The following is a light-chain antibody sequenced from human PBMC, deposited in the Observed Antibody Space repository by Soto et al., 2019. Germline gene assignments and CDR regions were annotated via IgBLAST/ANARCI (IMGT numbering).Light chain of an antibody. CDR3: QQRSNWPIT. CDR2: GAS. J-gene: IGKJ5*01. CDR1: QSVDTY. Sequence: EIVMTQSPATLSVSPGERATRSFRASQSVDTYLVWYQQKPGQAPRLLIFGASNRASGIPARFSGSGSGTDFTLTINSLEPEDFAVYYCQQRSNWPITFGQGTRLEIK. V-gene: IGKV3-11*01.